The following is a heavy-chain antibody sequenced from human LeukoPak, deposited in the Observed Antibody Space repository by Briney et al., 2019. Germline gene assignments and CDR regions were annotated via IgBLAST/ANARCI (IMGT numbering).Heavy chain of an antibody. D-gene: IGHD2-21*02. V-gene: IGHV3-7*01. Sequence: GGSLRLSCAASGFSFSDYWMSWVRQAPGRGLEWVGNINQDGSQNSSVDSVKGRFTISRDNAKNSLCLQMNSLGAEDTALYYCAREVTASSFDILGQGTMVTVSS. CDR3: AREVTASSFDI. CDR1: GFSFSDYW. J-gene: IGHJ3*02. CDR2: INQDGSQN.